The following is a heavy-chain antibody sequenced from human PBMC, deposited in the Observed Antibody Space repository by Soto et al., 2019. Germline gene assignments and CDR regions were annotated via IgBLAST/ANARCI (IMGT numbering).Heavy chain of an antibody. CDR2: ISAYNGNT. CDR1: GYTFTSDG. D-gene: IGHD2-2*01. J-gene: IGHJ6*02. Sequence: ASVKVSCKASGYTFTSDGISWVRQAPGQGLEWMGWISAYNGNTNYAQKLQGRVTMTTDTSTSTAYMELRSLRSDDTAVYYCARWVCSSTSCYFRDYYYGMDVWGQGTTVTVSS. V-gene: IGHV1-18*04. CDR3: ARWVCSSTSCYFRDYYYGMDV.